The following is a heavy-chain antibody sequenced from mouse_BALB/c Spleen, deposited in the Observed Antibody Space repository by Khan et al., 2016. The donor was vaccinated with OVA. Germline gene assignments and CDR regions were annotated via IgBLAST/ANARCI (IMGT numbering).Heavy chain of an antibody. J-gene: IGHJ3*01. CDR1: GYTFTSYW. Sequence: QVQLQQSGAELAKPGASVKMSCKASGYTFTSYWMHWVKQRPGQGLEWIGYINPSTGYTAYNQRFKDKATLTADKSASTAYIQLSSLTSEESAVYYCANHGSSSAWLTYWGQGTLVTVSA. V-gene: IGHV1-7*01. CDR3: ANHGSSSAWLTY. CDR2: INPSTGYT. D-gene: IGHD1-1*01.